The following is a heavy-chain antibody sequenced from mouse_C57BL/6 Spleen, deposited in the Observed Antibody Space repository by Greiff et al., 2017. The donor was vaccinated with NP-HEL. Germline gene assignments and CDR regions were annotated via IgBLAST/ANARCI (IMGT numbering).Heavy chain of an antibody. J-gene: IGHJ3*01. Sequence: QVQLQQPGAELVKPGASVKMSCKASGYTFTSYWITWVKQRPGQGLEWIGDIYPGSGSTNYNEKFKSKATLTVDTSSSTAYMQLSSLTSEDSAVYYCARSPYYSGSSWFAYWGQGTLVTVSA. V-gene: IGHV1-55*01. D-gene: IGHD1-1*01. CDR2: IYPGSGST. CDR3: ARSPYYSGSSWFAY. CDR1: GYTFTSYW.